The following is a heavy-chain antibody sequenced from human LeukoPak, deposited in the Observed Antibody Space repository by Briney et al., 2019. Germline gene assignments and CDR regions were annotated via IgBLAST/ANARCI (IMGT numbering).Heavy chain of an antibody. D-gene: IGHD5-18*01. CDR3: AKTPYVDIRMVTFDY. V-gene: IGHV3-23*01. CDR2: ISGSGGST. J-gene: IGHJ4*02. CDR1: GFTFGSYA. Sequence: PGGSLRLSCGASGFTFGSYAMSWVRQAPGKGLEWVSAISGSGGSTYYADSVKGRFTISRDNSKDTLYLQMNSLRAEDTAVYYCAKTPYVDIRMVTFDYWGQGALVTVSS.